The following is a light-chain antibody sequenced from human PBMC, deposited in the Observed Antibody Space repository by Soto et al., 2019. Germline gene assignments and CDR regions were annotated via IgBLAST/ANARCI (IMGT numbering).Light chain of an antibody. CDR3: QQLHTYLLT. CDR1: QAIGTY. V-gene: IGKV1-9*01. J-gene: IGKJ4*02. Sequence: DIQLTQSPSFLSASIGDRVTITCRASQAIGTYLAWYQQKPGKAPNLLVYAASTLHSGVPSRFSGSGSGTEVTLTITSLQPEDVSTYYRQQLHTYLLTFGGGTKVQNK. CDR2: AAS.